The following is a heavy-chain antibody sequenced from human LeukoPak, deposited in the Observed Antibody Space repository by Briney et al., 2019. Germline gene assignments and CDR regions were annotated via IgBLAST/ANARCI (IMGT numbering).Heavy chain of an antibody. D-gene: IGHD3-9*01. Sequence: PGGSLRLSCAASRFTFSSYAMHWVRQAPGKGLEWVAVISYDGSNKYYADSVKGRFTISRDNSKNTLYLQMNSLRAEDTAVYYCARVSSFEGTHAFDIWGQGTMVTVSS. J-gene: IGHJ3*02. CDR3: ARVSSFEGTHAFDI. V-gene: IGHV3-30*04. CDR1: RFTFSSYA. CDR2: ISYDGSNK.